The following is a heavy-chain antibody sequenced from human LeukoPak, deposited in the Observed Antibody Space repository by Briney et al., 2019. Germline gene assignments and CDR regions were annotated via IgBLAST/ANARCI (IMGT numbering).Heavy chain of an antibody. CDR3: ARAAYCGGDCYLFDY. D-gene: IGHD2-21*02. CDR2: IIPIFGTA. J-gene: IGHJ4*02. Sequence: SVKVSCKASGGTFSSYAISWARQAPGQGLEWMGGIIPIFGTANYAQKFQGRVTITTDESTSTAYMELSSLRSEDTAVYYCARAAYCGGDCYLFDYWGQGTLVTVSS. V-gene: IGHV1-69*05. CDR1: GGTFSSYA.